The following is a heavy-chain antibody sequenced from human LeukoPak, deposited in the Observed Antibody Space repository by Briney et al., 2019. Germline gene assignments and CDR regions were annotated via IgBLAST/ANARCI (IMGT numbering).Heavy chain of an antibody. J-gene: IGHJ4*02. CDR1: GFTFDDYA. CDR3: AKYGDCTNGVCNDY. D-gene: IGHD2-8*01. V-gene: IGHV3-9*01. Sequence: GSSLRLSCAASGFTFDDYAMHCVRQAPGKGLECVSGISWNSGSIGYADSVKGRFTISRDNAKNSLYLQMNSLRAEDTALYYCAKYGDCTNGVCNDYWGQGTLVTVSS. CDR2: ISWNSGSI.